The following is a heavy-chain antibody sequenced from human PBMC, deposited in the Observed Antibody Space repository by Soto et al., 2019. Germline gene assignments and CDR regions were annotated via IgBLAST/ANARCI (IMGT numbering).Heavy chain of an antibody. D-gene: IGHD5-18*01. CDR2: IYSRGST. Sequence: PSETLSLTCTVSGGSVSSDHYYWTWIRQPPGKGLEWIGYIYSRGSTNYNPSLKSRVTISVDTSRNQFSLQLTSVTAADTAVYYCARDIRGYSRAFDFWGQGTLVTVSS. V-gene: IGHV4-61*01. CDR3: ARDIRGYSRAFDF. CDR1: GGSVSSDHYY. J-gene: IGHJ4*02.